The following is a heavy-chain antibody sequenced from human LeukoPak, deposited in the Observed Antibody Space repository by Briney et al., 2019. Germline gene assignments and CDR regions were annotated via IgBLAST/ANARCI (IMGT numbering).Heavy chain of an antibody. CDR3: ARDRGYDYVWGSYRPDWFDP. V-gene: IGHV3-21*01. CDR2: ISSSSSYI. Sequence: GGSLRLSCAASGFNFSSYWMSWVRQAPGKGLEWVSSISSSSSYIYYADSVKGRFTISRDNAKNSLYLQMNSLRAEDTAVYYCARDRGYDYVWGSYRPDWFDPWGQGTLVTVSS. J-gene: IGHJ5*02. CDR1: GFNFSSYW. D-gene: IGHD3-16*02.